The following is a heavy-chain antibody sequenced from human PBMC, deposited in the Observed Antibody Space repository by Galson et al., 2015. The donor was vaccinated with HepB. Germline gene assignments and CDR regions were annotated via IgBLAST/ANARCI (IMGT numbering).Heavy chain of an antibody. V-gene: IGHV3-33*01. Sequence: SLRLSCAVSGFTLSSSGMHWVRQAPGKGLEWVAVMKYDGNNKYYADSVKGRFTISRDSSKNTLYLQMNSLRGEDTAVYYCVRDLGRVTAIPFHWGQGTLVTVSS. CDR2: MKYDGNNK. D-gene: IGHD2-21*02. J-gene: IGHJ4*02. CDR1: GFTLSSSG. CDR3: VRDLGRVTAIPFH.